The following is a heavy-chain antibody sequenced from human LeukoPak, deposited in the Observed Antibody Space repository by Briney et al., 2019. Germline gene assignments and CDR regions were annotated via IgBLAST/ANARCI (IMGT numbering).Heavy chain of an antibody. D-gene: IGHD1-26*01. CDR1: GFTFSSYW. J-gene: IGHJ4*02. CDR2: IKQDGSEK. V-gene: IGHV3-7*03. CDR3: ARDEGELGDSDYFDY. Sequence: GGSLRLSCAASGFTFSSYWMSWVRQAPGKGLEWVADIKQDGSEKYYVDSVRGRFTISRDNAKNSLYLQMNSLRAEDTAVYYCARDEGELGDSDYFDYWGQGTLVTVSS.